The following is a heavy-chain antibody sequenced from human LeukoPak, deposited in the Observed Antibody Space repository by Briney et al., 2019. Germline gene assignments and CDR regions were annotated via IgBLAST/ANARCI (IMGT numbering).Heavy chain of an antibody. CDR1: GYSISSGYY. CDR3: ARTLNWNFYYFDY. V-gene: IGHV4-38-2*02. J-gene: IGHJ4*02. Sequence: SGTLSLTCSVSGYSISSGYYWGWIRQPPGKGLEWIGSIYHSGSTYYNPSLKSRVTISVDTSKNQFSLELSSVTAADTAVYYCARTLNWNFYYFDYWGQGTLVTVSS. D-gene: IGHD1-7*01. CDR2: IYHSGST.